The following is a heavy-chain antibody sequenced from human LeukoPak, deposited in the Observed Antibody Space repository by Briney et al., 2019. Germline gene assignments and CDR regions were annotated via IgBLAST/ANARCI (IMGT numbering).Heavy chain of an antibody. CDR1: GGSFKSFF. J-gene: IGHJ5*02. CDR2: IYSSGST. V-gene: IGHV4-4*08. Sequence: SETLSLTCTVSGGSFKSFFWSWIRQPPGKGLEWIGSIYSSGSTYYSPSLKSRVTISLDTSKNQFSLNLISVTAADTAVYYRARRGTWFDPWGQGTLVTVSS. D-gene: IGHD3-10*01. CDR3: ARRGTWFDP.